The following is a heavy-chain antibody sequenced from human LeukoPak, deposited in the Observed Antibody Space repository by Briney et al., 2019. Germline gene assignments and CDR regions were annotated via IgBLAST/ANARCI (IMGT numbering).Heavy chain of an antibody. D-gene: IGHD3-22*01. CDR1: GFSLTTSGVG. V-gene: IGHV2-5*01. J-gene: IGHJ4*02. CDR2: IYWNNDK. CDR3: ARTPYYYDSSGSYLKRYYFDF. Sequence: ESGPTLVKPTQTLTLTCSFSGFSLTTSGVGVGWVRQPPGKALEWLALIYWNNDKRYSPFLKSRVIITKDTSKNQVVLTMTNMDPVDTATYYCARTPYYYDSSGSYLKRYYFDFWGQGALVPVSS.